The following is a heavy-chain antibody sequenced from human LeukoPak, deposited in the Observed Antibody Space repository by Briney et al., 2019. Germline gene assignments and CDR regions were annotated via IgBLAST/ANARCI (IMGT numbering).Heavy chain of an antibody. CDR1: GYSFTSYW. Sequence: GESLKISCKGSGYSFTSYWIGWVRQMPGKGLEWMGIIYPGGSDTRYSPSFQGQVTISADKSINTAYLQWSSLKASDTAMYYCARRSNIYYYGLDVWGQGTTVTVSS. V-gene: IGHV5-51*01. CDR2: IYPGGSDT. CDR3: ARRSNIYYYGLDV. J-gene: IGHJ6*02. D-gene: IGHD2-15*01.